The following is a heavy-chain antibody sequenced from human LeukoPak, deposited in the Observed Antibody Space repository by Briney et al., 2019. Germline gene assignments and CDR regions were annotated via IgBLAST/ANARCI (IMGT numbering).Heavy chain of an antibody. CDR2: TYYRSKWYN. CDR3: ARDGPHYYDSSGYLDY. CDR1: GDSVSSNSAA. Sequence: SQTLSLTCAISGDSVSSNSAAWNWIRQSPSRGLEWLGRTYYRSKWYNDYAVSVKSRMTINPDTSKNQFSLQLNSVTPEDTAVYYCARDGPHYYDSSGYLDYWGQGTLVTVSS. J-gene: IGHJ4*02. V-gene: IGHV6-1*01. D-gene: IGHD3-22*01.